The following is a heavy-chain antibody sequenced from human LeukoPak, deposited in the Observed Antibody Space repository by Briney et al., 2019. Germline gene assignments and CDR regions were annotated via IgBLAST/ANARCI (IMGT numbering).Heavy chain of an antibody. CDR1: GGSISSRSYY. J-gene: IGHJ5*02. D-gene: IGHD3-10*02. CDR3: ARHPLKAYVSDWFDP. V-gene: IGHV4-39*01. CDR2: IFYSGST. Sequence: SGTLSLTCTVSGGSISSRSYYWGWLRQPPGKGLEWTASIFYSGSTCHNPSLKSRITISVDTTKSQFSLKLSPVTAADTAVYFCARHPLKAYVSDWFDPWGQGTLVTVSS.